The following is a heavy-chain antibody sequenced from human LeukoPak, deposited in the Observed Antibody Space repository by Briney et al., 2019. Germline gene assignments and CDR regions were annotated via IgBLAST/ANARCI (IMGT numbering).Heavy chain of an antibody. CDR1: GGSISSGGYC. CDR3: ARLTTVVVAATWGPADFDY. Sequence: NPLETLSLTCTVSGGSISSGGYCWSWLRQHPGKGLEWIGYIYYSGSTYYNPSLKSRATISLDTSKNQFSLELSSVSAADTAIYFCARLTTVVVAATWGPADFDYWGQGTLVTVSS. CDR2: IYYSGST. J-gene: IGHJ4*02. V-gene: IGHV4-31*03. D-gene: IGHD2-15*01.